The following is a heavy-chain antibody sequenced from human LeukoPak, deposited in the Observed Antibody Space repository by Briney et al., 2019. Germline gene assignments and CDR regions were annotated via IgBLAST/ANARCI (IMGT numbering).Heavy chain of an antibody. J-gene: IGHJ4*02. D-gene: IGHD6-19*01. CDR2: IWYDGSNK. CDR3: ARDIEGIAVAGPGY. Sequence: PGGSLRLSCAASGFTFSDSYMSWVRQAPGKGLEWVAVIWYDGSNKYYADSVKGRFTISRDNSKNTLYLQMNSLRAEDTAVYYCARDIEGIAVAGPGYWGQGTLVTVSS. V-gene: IGHV3-33*08. CDR1: GFTFSDSY.